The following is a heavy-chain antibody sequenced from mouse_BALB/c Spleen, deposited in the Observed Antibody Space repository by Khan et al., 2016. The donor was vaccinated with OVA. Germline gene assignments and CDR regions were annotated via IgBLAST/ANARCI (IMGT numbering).Heavy chain of an antibody. CDR3: AREEALYYFDY. D-gene: IGHD3-2*02. CDR2: IYPGTDNT. J-gene: IGHJ2*01. CDR1: GYIFTSYW. V-gene: IGHV1-76*01. Sequence: QVQLKQSGAELVRPGTSVKLSCKTSGYIFTSYWIHWVKQRSGQGLEWIARIYPGTDNTYYNENFKDKATLTADKSSSTVYLQLSSLKSEDSAVFFCAREEALYYFDYWGQGTTLTVAS.